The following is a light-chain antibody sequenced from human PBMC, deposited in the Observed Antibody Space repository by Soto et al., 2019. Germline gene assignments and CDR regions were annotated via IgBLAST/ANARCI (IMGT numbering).Light chain of an antibody. CDR2: DAS. V-gene: IGKV1-17*01. CDR1: QGIRND. Sequence: IQMTRSPSSLSASVGDRVTITCRASQGIRNDLGWYQQKPGKAPKLLIYDASSLQSGVPSRFSGSGSGTEFTLTISSLQPDDFATYYCQHYNSYSEAFGQGTKVDIK. J-gene: IGKJ1*01. CDR3: QHYNSYSEA.